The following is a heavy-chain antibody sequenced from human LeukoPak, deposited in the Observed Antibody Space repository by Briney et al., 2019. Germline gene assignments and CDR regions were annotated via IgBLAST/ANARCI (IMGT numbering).Heavy chain of an antibody. Sequence: GGTLRLSCAASGFTFSSYGMSWVRQAPGKGLEWVSAISGSGGSTYYADSVKGRFTISRDNSKNTLYLQMNSLRAEDTAVYYCAKDLLRQQPTEFDYWGQGTLVTVSS. CDR3: AKDLLRQQPTEFDY. CDR1: GFTFSSYG. J-gene: IGHJ4*02. V-gene: IGHV3-23*01. CDR2: ISGSGGST. D-gene: IGHD6-13*01.